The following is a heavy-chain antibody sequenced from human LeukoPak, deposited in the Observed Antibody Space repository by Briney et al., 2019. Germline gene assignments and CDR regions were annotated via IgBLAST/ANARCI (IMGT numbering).Heavy chain of an antibody. CDR1: GFTFSSYG. CDR2: IRYDGSNK. J-gene: IGHJ3*02. CDR3: AGLVFGVRAFDI. D-gene: IGHD3-10*01. Sequence: PGGSLRLSCAASGFTFSSYGMHWVRQAPGKGLEWVAFIRYDGSNKYYADSVKGRFTISIDNSKNTLYLQMNSLRAEDTAVYYCAGLVFGVRAFDIWGQGTMVTVSS. V-gene: IGHV3-30*02.